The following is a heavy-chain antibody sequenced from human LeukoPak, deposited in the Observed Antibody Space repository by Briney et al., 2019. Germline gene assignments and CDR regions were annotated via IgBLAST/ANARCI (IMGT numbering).Heavy chain of an antibody. CDR3: ARDPFLGGPDFLDY. Sequence: GSLRLSCTVSGFPFSDYVVHWVRQAPGKGLEWVAVTSADESIKSYSDSVRGRSTISRDNFKNILYLQMDSLGLEDTAVYFCARDPFLGGPDFLDYWGRGTLVTVSS. D-gene: IGHD1-26*01. CDR1: GFPFSDYV. V-gene: IGHV3-30*03. J-gene: IGHJ4*02. CDR2: TSADESIK.